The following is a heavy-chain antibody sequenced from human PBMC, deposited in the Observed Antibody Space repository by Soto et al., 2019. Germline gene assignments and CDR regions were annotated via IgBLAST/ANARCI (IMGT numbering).Heavy chain of an antibody. D-gene: IGHD3-10*01. V-gene: IGHV1-69*01. J-gene: IGHJ4*01. Sequence: QVQLVQSGAEVKKPGSSVKVSCKASGGTFSSYAISWVRQSPGQGLEWMGGIIPIFGTANYAQKFQGRVTITADESTRTAYMELSSLRSEETAVYYCARIGAYGRNSGVDYWGHGSLVTVAS. CDR1: GGTFSSYA. CDR2: IIPIFGTA. CDR3: ARIGAYGRNSGVDY.